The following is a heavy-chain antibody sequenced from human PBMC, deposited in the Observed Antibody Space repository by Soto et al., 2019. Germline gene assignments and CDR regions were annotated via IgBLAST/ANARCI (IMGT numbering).Heavy chain of an antibody. J-gene: IGHJ4*02. CDR1: GFTFSDSA. Sequence: EVQLVESGGGLVQPGGSLKLSCAASGFTFSDSAMHWVRQASGKGLEWVGRIRGKVNSYATVYAASLKGRSTISRDDSMNTTYLQMNSLKTEDTAVYYCTRRRDWTAMDPLDYWGQGTLVTVSS. D-gene: IGHD5-18*01. V-gene: IGHV3-73*02. CDR2: IRGKVNSYAT. CDR3: TRRRDWTAMDPLDY.